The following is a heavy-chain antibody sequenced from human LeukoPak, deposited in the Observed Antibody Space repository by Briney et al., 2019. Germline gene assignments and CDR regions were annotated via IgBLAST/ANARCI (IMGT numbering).Heavy chain of an antibody. V-gene: IGHV3-23*01. CDR2: ISGNGANT. CDR1: GFTFSSHA. J-gene: IGHJ4*02. CDR3: ARSTYSSGWRDY. D-gene: IGHD6-19*01. Sequence: GGSLRLSCAPSGFTFSSHAMSWVRQAPGKGPEWVSGISGNGANTYYADSVKGRFTISRDNSKNTLYLQMNSLRAEDTAVYYCARSTYSSGWRDYWGQGTLLTVSS.